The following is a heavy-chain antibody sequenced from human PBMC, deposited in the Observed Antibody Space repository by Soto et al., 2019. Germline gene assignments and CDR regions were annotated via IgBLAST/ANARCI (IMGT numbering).Heavy chain of an antibody. J-gene: IGHJ4*02. CDR2: ISNDGGKI. CDR1: GFSFSNYN. Sequence: GESLKISCAVSGFSFSNYNMDWVRQAPGKGLEYVSSISNDGGKIHYADSVKGRFTISRDNAKNSVYLQMNDLRVEDTAVYYCASLLDYWGQGAQVTVSS. CDR3: ASLLDY. V-gene: IGHV3-21*01.